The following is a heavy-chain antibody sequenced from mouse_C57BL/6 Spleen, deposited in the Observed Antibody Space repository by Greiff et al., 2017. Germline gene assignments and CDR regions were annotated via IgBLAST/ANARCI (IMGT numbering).Heavy chain of an antibody. CDR2: IYWDDDK. CDR3: ARRARDTTASYWYFDV. V-gene: IGHV8-12*01. CDR1: GFSLSTSGMG. D-gene: IGHD1-2*01. J-gene: IGHJ1*03. Sequence: QVTLKVSGPGILQSSQTLSLTCSFSGFSLSTSGMGVRWIRQPSGKGLEWLAHIYWDDDKRYNPSLKSRLTISKDTSRNQVFLNITSVDTADTATYYCARRARDTTASYWYFDVWGTGTTVTVSS.